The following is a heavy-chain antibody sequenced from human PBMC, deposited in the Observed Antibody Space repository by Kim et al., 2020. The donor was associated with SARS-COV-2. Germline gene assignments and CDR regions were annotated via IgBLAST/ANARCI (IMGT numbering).Heavy chain of an antibody. CDR3: ARDSITYSGYERPYYGMDV. CDR2: ISSSGSTI. CDR1: GFTFSDYY. J-gene: IGHJ6*02. Sequence: GGSLRLSCAASGFTFSDYYMSWIRQAPGKGLEWVSYISSSGSTIYYADSVKGRFTISRDNAKNSLYLQMNSLRAEDTAVYYCARDSITYSGYERPYYGMDVWGQGTTVTVSS. V-gene: IGHV3-11*01. D-gene: IGHD5-12*01.